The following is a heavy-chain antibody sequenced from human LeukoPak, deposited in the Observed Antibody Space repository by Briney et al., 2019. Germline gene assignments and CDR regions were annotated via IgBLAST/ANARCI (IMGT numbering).Heavy chain of an antibody. V-gene: IGHV3-9*01. J-gene: IGHJ4*02. D-gene: IGHD2-2*02. CDR1: GFTFDDYA. CDR2: ISWNSGSI. CDR3: AKDSGRGNIVVVPAAIPYCSGGSCYSGTYFDY. Sequence: GRSLRLSCAASGFTFDDYAMHWVRHAPGKGLEWVSGISWNSGSIVYADSVKGRFTISRDNAKNSLYLQMNSLRAEDTALYYCAKDSGRGNIVVVPAAIPYCSGGSCYSGTYFDYWGQGTLVTVSS.